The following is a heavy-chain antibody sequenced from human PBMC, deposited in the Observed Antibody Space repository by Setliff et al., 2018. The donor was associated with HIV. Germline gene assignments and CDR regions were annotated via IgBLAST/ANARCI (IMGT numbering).Heavy chain of an antibody. V-gene: IGHV1-3*01. Sequence: ASVKVSCKASGDTFTTYALHWVRQAPGQRLEWMGWINAGNGDTKSSQKFKGRVTITRDTSASTAYRELSSLGSEDTGVYYCAIGSSNWPHRPNNYYFDYWGQGTPVTVSS. D-gene: IGHD6-13*01. CDR1: GDTFTTYA. CDR2: INAGNGDT. CDR3: AIGSSNWPHRPNNYYFDY. J-gene: IGHJ4*02.